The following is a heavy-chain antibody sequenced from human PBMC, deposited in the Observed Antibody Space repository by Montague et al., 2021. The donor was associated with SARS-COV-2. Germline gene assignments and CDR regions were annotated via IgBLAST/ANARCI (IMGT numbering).Heavy chain of an antibody. CDR3: ARENFSFYGMDV. J-gene: IGHJ6*02. CDR1: GGSVSRISSH. V-gene: IGHV4-39*02. CDR2: FYYAGGT. Sequence: SETLSLTCTVSGGSVSRISSHWGWHRPPPGKELVYIRSFYYAGGTQYNPSLKSRVTISVATSNDQFSLKMNSVTAAATAGCYCARENFSFYGMDVWGQGTTVTVSS.